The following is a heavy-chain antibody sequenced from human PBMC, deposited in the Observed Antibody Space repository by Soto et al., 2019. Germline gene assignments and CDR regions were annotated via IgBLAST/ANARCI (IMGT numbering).Heavy chain of an antibody. V-gene: IGHV1-69*01. CDR2: IIRIFGTA. CDR1: GGTFSSYA. CDR3: ARDQDYYGSGRPRAWFDP. J-gene: IGHJ5*02. D-gene: IGHD3-10*01. Sequence: QVQLVQSGAEVKKPGSSVKVSCKASGGTFSSYAISWVRQAPGQGLEWMGGIIRIFGTANYAQKFRGRVTIAADESTSTAYMELSSLRSEDTAVYYCARDQDYYGSGRPRAWFDPWGQGTLVTVSS.